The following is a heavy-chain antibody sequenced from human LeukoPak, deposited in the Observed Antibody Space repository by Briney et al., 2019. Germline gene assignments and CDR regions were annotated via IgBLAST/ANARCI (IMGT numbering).Heavy chain of an antibody. V-gene: IGHV4-39*01. J-gene: IGHJ6*03. CDR1: GDSVSRSDSY. D-gene: IGHD6-13*01. Sequence: SETLSLTCSVSGDSVSRSDSYWDWIRQPPGKGLEWIGSIYYSGSTYYNPSLKSRVTISVDTSKNQFSLKLSSVTAADTAVYYCARLGYSSSAWGIYYYYMDVWGKGTTVTFSS. CDR2: IYYSGST. CDR3: ARLGYSSSAWGIYYYYMDV.